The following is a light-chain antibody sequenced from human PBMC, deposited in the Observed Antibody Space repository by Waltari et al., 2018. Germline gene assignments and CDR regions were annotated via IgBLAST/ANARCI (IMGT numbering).Light chain of an antibody. CDR1: NIGTYS. J-gene: IGLJ1*01. CDR2: YDR. Sequence: SYVVTQPPSVSVAPGETATITCGGDNIGTYSVHWYQEKAGQAPALVIFYDRDRPSGIPDRFPGSNSGNTATLTISRVEAGDEARYYCHVWHPHVDPGVFGTGTEVTVL. V-gene: IGLV3-21*04. CDR3: HVWHPHVDPGV.